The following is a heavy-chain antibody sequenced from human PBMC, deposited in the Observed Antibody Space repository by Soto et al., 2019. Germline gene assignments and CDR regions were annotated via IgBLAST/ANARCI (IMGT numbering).Heavy chain of an antibody. V-gene: IGHV3-33*01. CDR2: IWYDGSNK. D-gene: IGHD3-22*01. CDR1: GFTFSSYG. Sequence: VQLVESGGGVVQPGRSLRLSCAASGFTFSSYGMHWVRQAPGKGLEWVAVIWYDGSNKYYADSVKGRFTISRDNSKNTLYLQMNSLRAEDTAVYYCASCYYDSSGLDAFDIWGQGTMVTVSS. J-gene: IGHJ3*02. CDR3: ASCYYDSSGLDAFDI.